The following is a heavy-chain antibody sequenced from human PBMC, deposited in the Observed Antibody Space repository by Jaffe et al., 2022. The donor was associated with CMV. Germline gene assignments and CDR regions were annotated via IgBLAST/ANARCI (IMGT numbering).Heavy chain of an antibody. CDR2: IYYSGST. CDR1: GGSISSGGYY. D-gene: IGHD2-15*01. Sequence: QVQLQESGPGLVKPSQTLSLTCTVSGGSISSGGYYWSWIRQHPGKGLEWIGYIYYSGSTYYNPSLKSRVTISVDTSKNQFSLKLSSVTAADTAVYYCARGYCSGGSCSSDAFDIWGQGTMVTVSS. CDR3: ARGYCSGGSCSSDAFDI. J-gene: IGHJ3*02. V-gene: IGHV4-31*03.